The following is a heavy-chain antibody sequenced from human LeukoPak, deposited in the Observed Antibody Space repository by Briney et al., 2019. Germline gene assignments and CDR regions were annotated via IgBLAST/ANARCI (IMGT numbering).Heavy chain of an antibody. CDR2: IYHSGST. D-gene: IGHD4-23*01. J-gene: IGHJ4*02. CDR1: GGSISSGGYS. V-gene: IGHV4-30-2*01. CDR3: ARASTTVVTRVSYFDY. Sequence: SQTLSFTCAVSGGSISSGGYSWSWIRQPPGKGLEWIGYIYHSGSTYYNPSLKSRVTISVDRSKNQFSLKLSSVTAADTAVYYCARASTTVVTRVSYFDYWGQGTLVTVSS.